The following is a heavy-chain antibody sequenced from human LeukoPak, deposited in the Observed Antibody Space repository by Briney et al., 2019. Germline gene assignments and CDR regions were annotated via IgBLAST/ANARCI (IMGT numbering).Heavy chain of an antibody. D-gene: IGHD6-19*01. CDR3: ATHGPVAGTRIKRTGWFDP. V-gene: IGHV3-23*01. CDR2: ISGSGGST. Sequence: GGSLRLSCAASGFTFSSYAMSWVRQAPGKGLEWVSAISGSGGSTYYADSVKGRFTISRDNSKNTLYLQMNSLRAEDTAVYYCATHGPVAGTRIKRTGWFDPWGQGTLVTVSS. CDR1: GFTFSSYA. J-gene: IGHJ5*02.